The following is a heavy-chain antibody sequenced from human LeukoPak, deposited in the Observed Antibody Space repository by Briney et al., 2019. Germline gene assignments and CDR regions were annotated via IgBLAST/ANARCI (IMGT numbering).Heavy chain of an antibody. CDR1: GFTVSSNY. CDR2: IYSGGST. J-gene: IGHJ3*02. D-gene: IGHD1-26*01. V-gene: IGHV3-53*01. CDR3: ATDRDVGARAFDI. Sequence: AGGSLRLSCAASGFTVSSNYMSWVRQAPGKGLEWVSVIYSGGSTYYADSVKGRFTISRDNSKNTLYLQMNSLRAEDTAVYYCATDRDVGARAFDIWGQGTMVTVSS.